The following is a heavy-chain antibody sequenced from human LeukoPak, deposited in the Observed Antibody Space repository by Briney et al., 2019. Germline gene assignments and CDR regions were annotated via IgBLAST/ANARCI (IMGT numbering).Heavy chain of an antibody. CDR2: IHHSGST. D-gene: IGHD6-19*01. V-gene: IGHV4-4*02. Sequence: SGTLSLTCTVSGGSISRDNWWGWVRQPPGKGLEWIGEIHHSGSTNYNPSLKSRVTISVDKSENQFSLKLSSVTAADTAVYYCAWGHSSGWLFYWGQGTLVTVSS. J-gene: IGHJ4*02. CDR3: AWGHSSGWLFY. CDR1: GGSISRDNW.